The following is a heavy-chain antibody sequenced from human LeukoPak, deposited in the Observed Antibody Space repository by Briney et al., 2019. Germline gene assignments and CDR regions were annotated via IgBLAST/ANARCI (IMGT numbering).Heavy chain of an antibody. CDR3: ARDTYDSGEDDAFDI. CDR1: GYTFTSYG. J-gene: IGHJ3*02. CDR2: ISAYNGNT. Sequence: ASVKVSCKASGYTFTSYGISWVRQAPGQGLEWMGWISAYNGNTNYAQKLQGRVTMTTDTSTSTAYMELRSLRSDDTAVYYCARDTYDSGEDDAFDIWGKGTMVTVSS. V-gene: IGHV1-18*01. D-gene: IGHD3-22*01.